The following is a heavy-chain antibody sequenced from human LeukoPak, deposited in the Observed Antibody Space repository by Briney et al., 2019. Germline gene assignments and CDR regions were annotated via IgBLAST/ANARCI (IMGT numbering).Heavy chain of an antibody. J-gene: IGHJ4*02. V-gene: IGHV1-2*02. Sequence: ASVKVSCKASGYTFTGYYMHWVRQAPGQGLEWMGWINPNSGGTNYAQKFQGRVTMTRDTSISTAYMELSRLRSDDTAVYYCLIDVYYYDSSGYYHYFDYWGQGTLVTVSS. CDR2: INPNSGGT. CDR3: LIDVYYYDSSGYYHYFDY. CDR1: GYTFTGYY. D-gene: IGHD3-22*01.